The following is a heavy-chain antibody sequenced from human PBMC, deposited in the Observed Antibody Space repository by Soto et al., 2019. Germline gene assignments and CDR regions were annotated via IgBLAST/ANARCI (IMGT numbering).Heavy chain of an antibody. J-gene: IGHJ5*02. V-gene: IGHV4-39*07. D-gene: IGHD6-13*01. CDR1: GGSISSSSYY. Sequence: PSETLSLTCTVSGGSISSSSYYWGWIRQPPGKGLEWIGSIYYSGSTYYNPSLKSRVTISVDTSKNQFSLKLSSVTAADTAVYYCARDQGRIAAAGGWFDPWGQGTLVTVSS. CDR3: ARDQGRIAAAGGWFDP. CDR2: IYYSGST.